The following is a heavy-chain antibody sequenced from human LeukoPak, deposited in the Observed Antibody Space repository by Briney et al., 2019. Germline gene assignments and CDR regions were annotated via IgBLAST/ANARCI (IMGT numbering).Heavy chain of an antibody. J-gene: IGHJ4*02. D-gene: IGHD6-19*01. V-gene: IGHV3-53*04. CDR1: GFNVNSNY. CDR2: LYGAGST. CDR3: ARGGTPGFSTGRIDY. Sequence: GGSLRLSCAASGFNVNSNYMSWVRQAPGKGLEWVSVLYGAGSTYYADSVKGRFTISRHDSQNTLFLQMNSLRAEDTAVYYCARGGTPGFSTGRIDYWGQGTLVTVSS.